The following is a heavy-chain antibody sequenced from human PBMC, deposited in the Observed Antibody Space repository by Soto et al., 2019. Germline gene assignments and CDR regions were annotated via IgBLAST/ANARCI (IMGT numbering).Heavy chain of an antibody. Sequence: QVQLQESGPGLVKPSETLSLTCTVSGGSISSYYWSWIRQPPGKGLEWIGYTSYSGTTNYNPSLKSRVTISADTPKNQFSLKLSSATAADTAVYYCARDAAVHFDYWGQGTLVTVSS. CDR2: TSYSGTT. J-gene: IGHJ4*02. D-gene: IGHD6-25*01. CDR1: GGSISSYY. CDR3: ARDAAVHFDY. V-gene: IGHV4-59*01.